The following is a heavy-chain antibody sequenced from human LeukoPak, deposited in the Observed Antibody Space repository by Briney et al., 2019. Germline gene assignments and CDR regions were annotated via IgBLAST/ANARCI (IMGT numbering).Heavy chain of an antibody. J-gene: IGHJ4*02. CDR1: GGSISSGYY. CDR2: IYHSGST. Sequence: SETLSLTCTVSGGSISSGYYWGWIRQPPGKGLEWIGSIYHSGSTYYNPSLKSRVTISVDTSKNQFSLKLSSVTAADTAVYYCARGRRFYFDWFGDFDYWGQGTLVTVSS. V-gene: IGHV4-38-2*02. D-gene: IGHD3-9*01. CDR3: ARGRRFYFDWFGDFDY.